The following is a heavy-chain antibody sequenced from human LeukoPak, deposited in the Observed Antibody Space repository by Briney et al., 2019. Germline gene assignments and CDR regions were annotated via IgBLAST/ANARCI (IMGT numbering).Heavy chain of an antibody. D-gene: IGHD2-15*01. CDR2: IYYSGST. J-gene: IGHJ3*02. Sequence: SETLSLTCTVSGGSISSYYWSWIRQPPGKGLEWIGCIYYSGSTNYNPSLKSRVTISVDTSKNQFSLKLSSVTAADTAVYYCARVGDIVVALDAFDIWGQGTMVTVSS. V-gene: IGHV4-59*01. CDR3: ARVGDIVVALDAFDI. CDR1: GGSISSYY.